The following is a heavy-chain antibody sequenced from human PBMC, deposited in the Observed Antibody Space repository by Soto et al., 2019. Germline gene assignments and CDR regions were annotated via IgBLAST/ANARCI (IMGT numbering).Heavy chain of an antibody. D-gene: IGHD6-19*01. V-gene: IGHV4-59*08. Sequence: SETLSLTCTFSGGSISSYYWSLIRQPPGKGLEWIGYIYYSGSTNYNPSLKSRVTISVDTSKNQFSLKLSSVTAADTAAYYCARQDYSSGYDYWGQGTLVTVSS. CDR2: IYYSGST. CDR3: ARQDYSSGYDY. CDR1: GGSISSYY. J-gene: IGHJ4*02.